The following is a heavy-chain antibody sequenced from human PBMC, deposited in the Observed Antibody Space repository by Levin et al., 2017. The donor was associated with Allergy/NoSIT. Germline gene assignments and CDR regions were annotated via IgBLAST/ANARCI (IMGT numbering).Heavy chain of an antibody. CDR3: ARRSGYFSLRYNWFDP. CDR2: MNPNSGNT. CDR1: GYTFTSYD. J-gene: IGHJ5*02. D-gene: IGHD3-22*01. V-gene: IGHV1-8*01. Sequence: ASVKVSCKASGYTFTSYDINWVRQATGQGLEWMGWMNPNSGNTGYAQKFQGRVTMTRNTSISTAYMELSSLRSEDTAVYYCARRSGYFSLRYNWFDPWGQGTLVTVSS.